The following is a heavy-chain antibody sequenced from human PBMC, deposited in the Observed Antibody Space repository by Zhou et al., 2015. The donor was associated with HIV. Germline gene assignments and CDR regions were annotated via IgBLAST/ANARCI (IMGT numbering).Heavy chain of an antibody. J-gene: IGHJ3*02. V-gene: IGHV1-69*01. Sequence: QVQLVQSGAEVKKPGSSVKVSCKASGGTFSSYAISWVRQAPGQGLEWMGGIIPIFGTANYAQKFQGRVTITADESTSTAYMELSSLRSEDTAVYYCAREPGRVTIFGVVNRDAFDIWGQGTMVTVSS. D-gene: IGHD3-3*01. CDR3: AREPGRVTIFGVVNRDAFDI. CDR2: IIPIFGTA. CDR1: GGTFSSYA.